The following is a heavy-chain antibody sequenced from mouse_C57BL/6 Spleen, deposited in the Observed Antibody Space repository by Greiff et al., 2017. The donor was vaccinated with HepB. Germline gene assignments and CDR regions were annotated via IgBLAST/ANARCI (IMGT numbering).Heavy chain of an antibody. J-gene: IGHJ2*01. V-gene: IGHV1-82*01. CDR1: GYAFSSSW. D-gene: IGHD1-1*01. CDR2: IYPGDGDT. CDR3: ARTGDYGSSYGDY. Sequence: QVQLKESGPELVKPGASVKISCKASGYAFSSSWMNWVKQRPGKGLEWIGRIYPGDGDTNYNGKFKGKATLTADKSSSTAYMQLSSLTSEDSAVYFCARTGDYGSSYGDYWGQGTTLTVSS.